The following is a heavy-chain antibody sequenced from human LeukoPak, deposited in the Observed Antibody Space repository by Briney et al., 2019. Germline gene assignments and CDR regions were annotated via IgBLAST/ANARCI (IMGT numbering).Heavy chain of an antibody. CDR1: GFTFSSYA. D-gene: IGHD3-22*01. CDR2: ISYDGSNK. Sequence: PGRSLRLSCAASGFTFSSYAMHWVRQAPGKGLEWVAVISYDGSNKYYADSVKGRFTISRDNSKNTLYLQMDSLRAEDTAVYYCARGTYYYDSSGYSPGSYWGQGTLVTVSS. J-gene: IGHJ4*02. CDR3: ARGTYYYDSSGYSPGSY. V-gene: IGHV3-30-3*01.